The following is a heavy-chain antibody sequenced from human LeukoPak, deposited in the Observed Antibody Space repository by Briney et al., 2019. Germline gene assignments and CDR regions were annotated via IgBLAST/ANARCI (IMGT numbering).Heavy chain of an antibody. V-gene: IGHV4-59*08. Sequence: SETLSLTCIVSGGSISSYYWSWSRQPPGEGLEWIGRIYYGGGTYYNTYLKSRVAISVDTSKNQFSLKLTSVTAADTAVYYCVRHGSYCGGDCYFHYWGQGTLVPVSS. CDR1: GGSISSYY. J-gene: IGHJ4*02. D-gene: IGHD2-21*02. CDR2: IYYGGGT. CDR3: VRHGSYCGGDCYFHY.